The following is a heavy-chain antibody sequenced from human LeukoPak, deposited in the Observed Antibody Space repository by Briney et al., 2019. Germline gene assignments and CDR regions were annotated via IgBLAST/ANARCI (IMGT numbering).Heavy chain of an antibody. Sequence: ASVKVSCKASGYTFTGYYMHWVRQAPGQGLEWMGWINPNSGGTKYAQKFQGRVTMTRDTSISTACMELSSLKSDDTAVYYCARFLGYCSGGSCYFDYWGQGTLVTVSS. J-gene: IGHJ4*02. CDR2: INPNSGGT. CDR3: ARFLGYCSGGSCYFDY. D-gene: IGHD2-15*01. V-gene: IGHV1-2*02. CDR1: GYTFTGYY.